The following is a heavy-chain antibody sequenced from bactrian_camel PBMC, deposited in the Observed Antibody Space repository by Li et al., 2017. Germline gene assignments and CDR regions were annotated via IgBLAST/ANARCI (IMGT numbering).Heavy chain of an antibody. V-gene: IGHV3S6*01. CDR3: AKGPGYYSEWDA. CDR1: GFTFSNNW. CDR2: IYSDGSDT. J-gene: IGHJ6*01. Sequence: QVQLVESGGGLIQPGGSLALSCVASGFTFSNNWMHWVRQAPGKGLEWVSSIYSDGSDTYYADSVKGRFTVSRINAYNTLHLQLSRLKPEDTAIYYCAKGPGYYSEWDAWGQGTQVTVS. D-gene: IGHD4*01.